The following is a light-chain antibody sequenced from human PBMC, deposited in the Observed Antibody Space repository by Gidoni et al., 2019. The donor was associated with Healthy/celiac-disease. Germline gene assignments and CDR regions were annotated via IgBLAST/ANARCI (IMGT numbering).Light chain of an antibody. J-gene: IGKJ2*01. CDR3: QQRNSYPHT. Sequence: DIRLTHDPSFLSASVGSRVTIPCRASQGISSYLAWYQQKPGKAPKLLIYAASPFQSGVPSRFSGSVSGTEFTLTISSLQPEDFAIYYCQQRNSYPHTFGQXTKLEIK. CDR2: AAS. CDR1: QGISSY. V-gene: IGKV1-9*01.